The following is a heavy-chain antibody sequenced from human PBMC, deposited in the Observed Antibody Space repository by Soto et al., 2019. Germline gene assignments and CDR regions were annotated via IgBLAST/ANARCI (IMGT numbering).Heavy chain of an antibody. V-gene: IGHV3-30-3*01. CDR3: AIERSRVLDY. CDR2: ILYDGSNK. Sequence: QVQLVESGGGVVQPGRSLRLSCAASGFTFSSYAMHWVRQAPGQGLEWVAVILYDGSNKYYADYVKGRFTISRDNSKIALYLQMNSLRAEDTAVYYCAIERSRVLDYWGQGTLVTVSS. CDR1: GFTFSSYA. J-gene: IGHJ4*02.